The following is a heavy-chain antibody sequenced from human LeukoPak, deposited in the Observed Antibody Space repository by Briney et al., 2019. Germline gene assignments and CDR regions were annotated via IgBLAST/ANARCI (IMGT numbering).Heavy chain of an antibody. Sequence: PSETLSLTCTVSGGSVGGDYWSWIRQPAGKGLEWIGRIYSSGRTDYNPSLKSRVTMSVDTSKNQFSLKLNSVTAADTAVYYCARDRYWELPFAFDIWGQGTMVTVSS. CDR2: IYSSGRT. CDR1: GGSVGGDY. D-gene: IGHD1-26*01. J-gene: IGHJ3*02. CDR3: ARDRYWELPFAFDI. V-gene: IGHV4-4*07.